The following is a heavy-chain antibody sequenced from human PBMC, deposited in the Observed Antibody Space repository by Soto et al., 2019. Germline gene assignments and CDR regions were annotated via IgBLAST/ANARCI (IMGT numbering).Heavy chain of an antibody. V-gene: IGHV3-48*02. CDR3: ARDQPNSYYYGTDV. CDR1: GFTLSTYS. CDR2: ISKSSTTI. Sequence: GGSLRLSCIASGFTLSTYSMTWVRQAPGKGLEWLSYISKSSTTINYADSVKGRFTISRDNAKNSVYLEMSSLRDEDSAVYYCARDQPNSYYYGTDVWGQGTTGTV. J-gene: IGHJ6*02.